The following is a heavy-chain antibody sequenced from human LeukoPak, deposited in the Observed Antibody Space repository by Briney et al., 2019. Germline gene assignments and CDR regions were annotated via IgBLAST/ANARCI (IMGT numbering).Heavy chain of an antibody. Sequence: SETLSLTCAVSGYSISSGYYWGWVRQPPGKGLEWIGSIYHSGGTYYNPSLKSRVTISIDTSKNQFSLKLSSLTAADTAVYYCAKEPYSRSWNWFDPWGQGTLVTVSS. V-gene: IGHV4-38-2*02. CDR3: AKEPYSRSWNWFDP. CDR2: IYHSGGT. J-gene: IGHJ5*02. D-gene: IGHD6-13*01. CDR1: GYSISSGYY.